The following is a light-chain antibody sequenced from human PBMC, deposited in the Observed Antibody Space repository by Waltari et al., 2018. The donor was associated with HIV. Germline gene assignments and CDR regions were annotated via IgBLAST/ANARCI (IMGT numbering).Light chain of an antibody. CDR2: SNN. Sequence: QSVLTQTPSLSGTPGQRVTISCSGGYSNIGSNTVNWYHQFPGTAPRLLIYSNNQSPSGVPDRFSGSKSGTSASLVISELQSQDEADYHCAAWDDSLYGELFGGGTKLTVL. CDR1: YSNIGSNT. CDR3: AAWDDSLYGEL. J-gene: IGLJ2*01. V-gene: IGLV1-44*01.